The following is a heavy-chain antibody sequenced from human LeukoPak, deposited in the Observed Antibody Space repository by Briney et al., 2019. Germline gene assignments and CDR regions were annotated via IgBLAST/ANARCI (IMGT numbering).Heavy chain of an antibody. V-gene: IGHV4-34*08. Sequence: GSLRLSCAASRFTLSSGIMSLVRQPPGKGLEWILEINHGGSTNYNPSLTSRVTISVDTSKNQFSLKLSSETAADTAVYYCVTTESTVTTVLYAFDIWGQGTMVTVPS. CDR2: INHGGST. J-gene: IGHJ3*02. CDR3: VTTESTVTTVLYAFDI. CDR1: RFTLSSGI. D-gene: IGHD4-17*01.